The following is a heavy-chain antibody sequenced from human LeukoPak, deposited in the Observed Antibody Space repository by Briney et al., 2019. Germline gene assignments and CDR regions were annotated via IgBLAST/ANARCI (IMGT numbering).Heavy chain of an antibody. CDR3: AREGVPGTTDY. Sequence: PGGSLRLSCAASGFIFSAYSMHWVRQAPGKGLESVSAISDDGVRTYYANSVRGRFIISRDNSKNTLYLQMDSLRAEDLAVYYCAREGVPGTTDYWGQGTLVTVSS. V-gene: IGHV3-64*01. J-gene: IGHJ4*02. CDR2: ISDDGVRT. D-gene: IGHD6-19*01. CDR1: GFIFSAYS.